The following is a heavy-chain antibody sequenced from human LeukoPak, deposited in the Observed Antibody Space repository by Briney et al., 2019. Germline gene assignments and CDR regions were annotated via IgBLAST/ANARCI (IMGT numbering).Heavy chain of an antibody. CDR1: GGSISSYY. V-gene: IGHV4-4*07. J-gene: IGHJ5*02. D-gene: IGHD3-22*01. CDR2: IYTSGST. Sequence: SETLSLTCTVSGGSISSYYWSWIRQPAGKGLEWIGRIYTSGSTNYNPSLKSRVTMSVDKSKNQFSLKLSSVTAADTAVYYCARGVQNYYDSNWFDPWGQGTLVTVSS. CDR3: ARGVQNYYDSNWFDP.